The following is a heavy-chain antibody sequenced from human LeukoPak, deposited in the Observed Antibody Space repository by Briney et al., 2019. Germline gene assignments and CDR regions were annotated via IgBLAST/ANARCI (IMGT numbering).Heavy chain of an antibody. V-gene: IGHV3-53*05. Sequence: GGSLRLSCAASGFTVSSNYMSWVRQAPGKGLEWVSVIYSGGSTYYADSVKGRFTISRDSSKNTLYLQMNSLRTEDTAVYYCARDPSMRTTLDYWGQGTLVTVSS. CDR1: GFTVSSNY. D-gene: IGHD1-1*01. CDR2: IYSGGST. J-gene: IGHJ4*02. CDR3: ARDPSMRTTLDY.